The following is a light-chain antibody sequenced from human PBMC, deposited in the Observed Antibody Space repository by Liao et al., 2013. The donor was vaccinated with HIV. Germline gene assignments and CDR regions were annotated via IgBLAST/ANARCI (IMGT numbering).Light chain of an antibody. CDR2: FDS. J-gene: IGLJ2*01. CDR3: QVWDSSSDHAV. Sequence: SYVLTQSPSVSVAPGQTARITCGGDNIGSKSVHWYQQKPGHAPVLVIYFDSDRPSGIPERFSGSNSGSTASLTISTVEAGDEADYYCQVWDSSSDHAVFGGGTKLTVL. V-gene: IGLV3-21*04. CDR1: NIGSKS.